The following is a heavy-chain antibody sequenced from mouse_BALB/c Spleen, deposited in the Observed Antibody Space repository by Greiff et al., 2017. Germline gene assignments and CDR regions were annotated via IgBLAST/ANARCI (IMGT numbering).Heavy chain of an antibody. Sequence: QVQLQQSGAELVRPGTSVKISCKASGYTFTNYWLGWVKQRPGHGLEWIGDIYPGGGYTNYNEKFKGKATLTADTSSSTAYMQLISLTSEDSAVYFCARSTMIGAMDYWGQGTSVTVSS. CDR3: ARSTMIGAMDY. J-gene: IGHJ4*01. CDR2: IYPGGGYT. V-gene: IGHV1-63*02. CDR1: GYTFTNYW. D-gene: IGHD2-4*01.